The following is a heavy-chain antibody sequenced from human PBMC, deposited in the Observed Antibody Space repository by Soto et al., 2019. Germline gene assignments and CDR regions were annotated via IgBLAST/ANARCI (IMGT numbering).Heavy chain of an antibody. J-gene: IGHJ4*02. Sequence: SESLSLTCTVSRDTISSYYWSWIRQPPGKGLEWIGYIYYSGSTNYNPSLKSRVTISVDTSKNQFSLKLSSVTAADTAVYYCARATKAAARPPTPYFDYWGQGTLVTVSS. D-gene: IGHD6-13*01. CDR3: ARATKAAARPPTPYFDY. V-gene: IGHV4-59*01. CDR2: IYYSGST. CDR1: RDTISSYY.